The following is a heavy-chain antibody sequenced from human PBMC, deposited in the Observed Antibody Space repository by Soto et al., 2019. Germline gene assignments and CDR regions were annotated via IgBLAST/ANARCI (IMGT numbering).Heavy chain of an antibody. Sequence: SVKVSCKASGYSFTSLDISWVRQAPGQGLEWMGGIIPIFGTANYAQKFQGRVTITADESTSTAYMELSSLRSEDTAVYYCAREASLVATITGWFDPWGQGTLVTV. V-gene: IGHV1-69*13. D-gene: IGHD5-12*01. CDR3: AREASLVATITGWFDP. J-gene: IGHJ5*02. CDR1: GYSFTSLD. CDR2: IIPIFGTA.